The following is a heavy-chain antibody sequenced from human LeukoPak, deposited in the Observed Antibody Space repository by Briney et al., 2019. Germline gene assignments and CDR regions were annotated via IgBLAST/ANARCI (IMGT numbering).Heavy chain of an antibody. CDR3: ARYPSYYYDSSGYSRKDAFDI. Sequence: TSETLSLTCTVSGGSISSYYWSWIRQPPGKGLEWIGYIYYSGSTNYNPSLKSRVTISVDTSKNQFSLKLSSVTAADTAVYYCARYPSYYYDSSGYSRKDAFDIWGQGTMVTVSS. CDR1: GGSISSYY. J-gene: IGHJ3*02. CDR2: IYYSGST. D-gene: IGHD3-22*01. V-gene: IGHV4-59*01.